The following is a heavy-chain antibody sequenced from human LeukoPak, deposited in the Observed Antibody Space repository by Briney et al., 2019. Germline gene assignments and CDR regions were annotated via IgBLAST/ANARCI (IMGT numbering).Heavy chain of an antibody. CDR1: GFTFGSYG. Sequence: AGGSLRLSCAASGFTFGSYGMHWVRQAPGKGLEWVAVISYDGSNKYYADSVKGRFTISRDNSKNTLYLQMNSLRAEDTAVYYCAKGLYNVVVTAILDYWGQGTLVTVSS. V-gene: IGHV3-30*18. CDR2: ISYDGSNK. D-gene: IGHD2-21*02. J-gene: IGHJ4*02. CDR3: AKGLYNVVVTAILDY.